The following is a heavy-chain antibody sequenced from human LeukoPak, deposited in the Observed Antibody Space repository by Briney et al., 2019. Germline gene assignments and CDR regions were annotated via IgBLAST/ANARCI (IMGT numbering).Heavy chain of an antibody. CDR2: ISYDGSSK. D-gene: IGHD2-8*01. V-gene: IGHV3-30-3*01. CDR1: GFTFSSYA. CDR3: ARDNIVLMVYAPGGPDY. J-gene: IGHJ4*02. Sequence: GGSLRLSCAASGFTFSSYAMHWVRQAPGKGLEWVAVISYDGSSKYYADSVKGRFTISRDNSKNTLYLQMNSLRAEDTAVYYCARDNIVLMVYAPGGPDYWGQGTLVTVSS.